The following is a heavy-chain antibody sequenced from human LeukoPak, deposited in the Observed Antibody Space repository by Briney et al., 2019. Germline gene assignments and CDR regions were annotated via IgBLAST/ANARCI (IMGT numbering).Heavy chain of an antibody. J-gene: IGHJ4*02. CDR3: ARDPGRYSSGWYGVWATSSGNSGGYYDY. CDR2: ISAYNGNT. D-gene: IGHD6-19*01. Sequence: GASVKVSCKASGYTFTSYGISWVRQAPGQGLEWMGWISAYNGNTNYAQKLQGRVTMTTDTSTSTAYMELRSLRSDDTAVYYCARDPGRYSSGWYGVWATSSGNSGGYYDYWGQGTLVTVSS. V-gene: IGHV1-18*01. CDR1: GYTFTSYG.